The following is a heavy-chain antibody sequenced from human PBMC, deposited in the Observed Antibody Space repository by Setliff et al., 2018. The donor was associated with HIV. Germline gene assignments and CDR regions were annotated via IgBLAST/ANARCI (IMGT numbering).Heavy chain of an antibody. V-gene: IGHV1-18*01. CDR2: ISTYNGNT. CDR3: ARRYTGGPLDY. Sequence: ASVKVSCKSSGYTFTSYGITWVRQALGQGLEWMGWISTYNGNTHYAQQLQGRFTMTTDTSTSTAYMELRRLRSDDTAMYYCARRYTGGPLDYWGQGTLVTVS. CDR1: GYTFTSYG. D-gene: IGHD6-19*01. J-gene: IGHJ4*02.